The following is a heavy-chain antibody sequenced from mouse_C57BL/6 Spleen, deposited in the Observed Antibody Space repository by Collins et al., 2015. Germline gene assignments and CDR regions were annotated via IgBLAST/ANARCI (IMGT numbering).Heavy chain of an antibody. Sequence: QVQLQQPGAELVKPGASVKLSCKASGYTFTSYWMQWVKQRPGQGLEWIGEIDPSDSYTNYNQKFKGKATLTVDTSSSTAYMQLSSLTSEDSAVYYCAREGSSVFDYWGQGTTLTVSS. CDR1: GYTFTSYW. V-gene: IGHV1-50*01. J-gene: IGHJ2*01. D-gene: IGHD3-2*02. CDR2: IDPSDSYT. CDR3: AREGSSVFDY.